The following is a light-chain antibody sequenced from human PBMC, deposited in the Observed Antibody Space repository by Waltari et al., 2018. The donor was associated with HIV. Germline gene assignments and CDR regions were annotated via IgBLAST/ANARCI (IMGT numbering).Light chain of an antibody. CDR2: AAS. V-gene: IGLV2-14*03. J-gene: IGLJ3*02. CDR1: SHEDDFYTF. Sequence: QSPLHPPASVSASPGQSITISCPGHSHEDDFYTFVFWYQQRPGKPPPLIIYAASSRPSGISSRFVGSKSGVTASLTISGLQAEDEAVYFCSSFASQGSPMFGGGTKLTVL. CDR3: SSFASQGSPM.